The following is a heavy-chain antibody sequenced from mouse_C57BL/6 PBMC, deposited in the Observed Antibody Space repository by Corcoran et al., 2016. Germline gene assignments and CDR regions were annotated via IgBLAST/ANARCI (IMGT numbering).Heavy chain of an antibody. D-gene: IGHD2-4*01. V-gene: IGHV9-3*01. J-gene: IGHJ2*01. CDR2: INTYSGVP. Sequence: QIQLVQSGPELKKPGETVKISCKASGYTFTTYGMSWMKQAPGKGLKWMGWINTYSGVPTYADDFKGRFAFSLETSASTAYLQINNLKNEDTATYFCATYDYDDFDYWGQGTTLTVSS. CDR1: GYTFTTYG. CDR3: ATYDYDDFDY.